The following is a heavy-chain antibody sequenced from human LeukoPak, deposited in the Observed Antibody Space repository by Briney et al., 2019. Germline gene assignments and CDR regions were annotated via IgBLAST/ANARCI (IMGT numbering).Heavy chain of an antibody. V-gene: IGHV7-4-1*02. CDR3: ASSDIAAAGTYRKYFQH. J-gene: IGHJ1*01. Sequence: WASVKVSCKASGYTFASYAMNWVRQAPGQGLEWMGWINTNTGNPTYAQGFTGRFVFSLDTSVSTAYLQISSLKAEDTAVYYCASSDIAAAGTYRKYFQHWGQGTLVTVSS. D-gene: IGHD6-13*01. CDR1: GYTFASYA. CDR2: INTNTGNP.